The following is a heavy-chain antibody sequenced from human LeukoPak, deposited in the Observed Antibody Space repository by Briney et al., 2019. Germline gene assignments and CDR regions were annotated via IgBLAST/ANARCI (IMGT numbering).Heavy chain of an antibody. D-gene: IGHD3-9*01. J-gene: IGHJ5*02. CDR3: ARLDILTAANFDP. CDR1: GGSISSDNW. CDR2: IYHSGST. V-gene: IGHV4-4*02. Sequence: SETLSLTCAVSGGSISSDNWWTWLRQPPGKGLEWIGQIYHSGSTNYNPSLKSRVTISVDTSKNQFSLRLSSVTAADTAVYYCARLDILTAANFDPWGQGTLVTVSS.